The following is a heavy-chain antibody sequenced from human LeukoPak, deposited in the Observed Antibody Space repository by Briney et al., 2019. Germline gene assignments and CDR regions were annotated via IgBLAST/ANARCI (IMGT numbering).Heavy chain of an antibody. CDR1: GFTFSSYW. Sequence: PGGSLRLSCAASGFTFSSYWMHWVRQAPGKGLVWVSRINSDGSSTSYADSVKGRFTISRDNAKNTLYVQMNSLRAEDTAVYYCARVVVVYYYYAMDVWGLGTTVTVSS. D-gene: IGHD2-15*01. J-gene: IGHJ6*02. CDR2: INSDGSST. V-gene: IGHV3-74*01. CDR3: ARVVVVYYYYAMDV.